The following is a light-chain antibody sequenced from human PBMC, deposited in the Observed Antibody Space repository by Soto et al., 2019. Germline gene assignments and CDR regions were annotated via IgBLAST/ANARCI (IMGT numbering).Light chain of an antibody. J-gene: IGKJ5*01. CDR2: GAS. CDR3: QQYNNWPPT. V-gene: IGKV3-20*01. CDR1: QSVSSSY. Sequence: EIVLTQSPCTLSLSPGERATLSCSASQSVSSSYLAWYQQKPGQAPRLLIYGASSRATGIPDRFSGRGFGTDFTLTISRLEPEDFAVYYCQQYNNWPPTFGQGTRLEIK.